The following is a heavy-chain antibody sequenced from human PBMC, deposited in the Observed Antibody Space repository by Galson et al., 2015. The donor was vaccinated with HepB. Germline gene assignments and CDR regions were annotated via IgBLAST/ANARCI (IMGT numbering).Heavy chain of an antibody. D-gene: IGHD2-21*02. Sequence: SLRLSCAASGFTFSIYAMSWVRQAPGKGLEWVSGISSSGDSTYYADSMKGRLTISRDNSKNTLYLQMNTLRAEDTAIYYCARKVLGAGSDSSPLIDYWGQGTLVIVSS. CDR2: ISSSGDST. V-gene: IGHV3-23*01. J-gene: IGHJ4*02. CDR1: GFTFSIYA. CDR3: ARKVLGAGSDSSPLIDY.